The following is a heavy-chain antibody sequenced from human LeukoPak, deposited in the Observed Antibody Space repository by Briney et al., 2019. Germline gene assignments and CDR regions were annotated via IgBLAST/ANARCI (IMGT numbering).Heavy chain of an antibody. CDR2: ISSSGTT. V-gene: IGHV4-4*09. D-gene: IGHD1-26*01. CDR3: ARLRRGGDWYFDL. Sequence: PSETLSLTCNVAGGSISSSYWSCIRQPPGKGLEWIGCISSSGTTNYIPSLKSRVTMSVDTSKNQFSLRLSSVTAADTAVYYCARLRRGGDWYFDLWGRGTLVTVSS. J-gene: IGHJ2*01. CDR1: GGSISSSY.